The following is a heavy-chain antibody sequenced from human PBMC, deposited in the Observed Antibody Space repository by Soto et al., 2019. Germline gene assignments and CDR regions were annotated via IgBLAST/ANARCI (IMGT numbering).Heavy chain of an antibody. D-gene: IGHD2-21*02. CDR1: GGSITSGGFH. CDR2: IHYTGST. Sequence: PSETLSLTCTVSGGSITSGGFHWSWVRQHPGKGLEWIGHIHYTGSTYYNPSLRSRLTISLDTSKNQFSLKLSSVTAADTAVYYCARDGYCGGDCYSAAFDIWGQGTMVTVSS. V-gene: IGHV4-31*03. CDR3: ARDGYCGGDCYSAAFDI. J-gene: IGHJ3*02.